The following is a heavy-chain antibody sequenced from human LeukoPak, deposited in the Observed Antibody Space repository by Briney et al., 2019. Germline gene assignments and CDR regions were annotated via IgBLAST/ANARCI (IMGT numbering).Heavy chain of an antibody. Sequence: SETLSLTCTVSGGCISSSSYYWGWIRQPPGKGLEWIGSIYYSGSTYYNPSLKSRVTISVDTSKNQFSLKLSSVTAADTAVYYCARSKDYYDSSGYHRNNWFDPWGQGTLVTASS. J-gene: IGHJ5*02. CDR1: GGCISSSSYY. CDR3: ARSKDYYDSSGYHRNNWFDP. CDR2: IYYSGST. D-gene: IGHD3-22*01. V-gene: IGHV4-39*01.